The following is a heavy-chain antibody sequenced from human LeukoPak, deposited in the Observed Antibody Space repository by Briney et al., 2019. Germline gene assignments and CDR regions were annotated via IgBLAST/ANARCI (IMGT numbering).Heavy chain of an antibody. CDR3: ASTYYYGSGSYGPFDY. Sequence: SQTLSLTCTVSGGAINSGDYYWSWVRQHPGKGLEWIGYIYYSGSTYYNPSLKSRFTISIDTSKNQFSLKLSSVTAADTAVYYCASTYYYGSGSYGPFDYWGQGTLVTVSS. V-gene: IGHV4-30-4*01. CDR2: IYYSGST. D-gene: IGHD3-10*01. J-gene: IGHJ4*02. CDR1: GGAINSGDYY.